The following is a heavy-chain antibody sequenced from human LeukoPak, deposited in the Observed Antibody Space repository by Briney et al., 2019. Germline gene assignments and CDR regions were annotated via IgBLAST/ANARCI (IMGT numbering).Heavy chain of an antibody. Sequence: GGPLRLSCAASGFTFSSYSMNWVRQAPGKGLEWVSSISGSSSYIYYADSVKGRFTISRDNAKNTLYLQMNSLRAEDTAVYYCASGTFYYDSSGYPRDYWGQGTLVTVSS. CDR1: GFTFSSYS. J-gene: IGHJ4*02. CDR3: ASGTFYYDSSGYPRDY. V-gene: IGHV3-21*01. CDR2: ISGSSSYI. D-gene: IGHD3-22*01.